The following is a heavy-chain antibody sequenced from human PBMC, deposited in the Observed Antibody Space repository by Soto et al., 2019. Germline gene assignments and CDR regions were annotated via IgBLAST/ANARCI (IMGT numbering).Heavy chain of an antibody. CDR1: GGSISDHY. J-gene: IGHJ3*02. D-gene: IGHD1-20*01. Sequence: SETLSLTCTVSGGSISDHYWSWIRQPPGKGLEWIGYIDHSGSTSYNPSLKSRVSISVDTPNNQFSLRLSAVTAADTAVYYCARDQNNIDAEDEALDIWGQGTKVTVSS. CDR2: IDHSGST. CDR3: ARDQNNIDAEDEALDI. V-gene: IGHV4-59*11.